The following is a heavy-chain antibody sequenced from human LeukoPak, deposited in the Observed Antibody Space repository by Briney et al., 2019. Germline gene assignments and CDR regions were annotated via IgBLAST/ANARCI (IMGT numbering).Heavy chain of an antibody. CDR3: ASGAEMATVWVAFDI. CDR1: GGSISSYY. J-gene: IGHJ3*02. Sequence: SETLSLTCTVSGGSISSYYWSWIRQPPGKGLEWIGYIYYSGSTNYNPSLKSRVTISVDTSKNQFSLKLSSVTAADTAVYYCASGAEMATVWVAFDIWGQGTMVTVPS. V-gene: IGHV4-59*08. D-gene: IGHD5-24*01. CDR2: IYYSGST.